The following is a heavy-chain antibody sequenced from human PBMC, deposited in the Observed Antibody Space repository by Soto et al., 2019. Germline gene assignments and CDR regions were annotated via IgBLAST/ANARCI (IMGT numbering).Heavy chain of an antibody. CDR3: TTDLNWSGT. V-gene: IGHV3-7*01. J-gene: IGHJ5*01. Sequence: PGGSLRLSCVAAEFSFSNLWMTCVRQASGKGLEFLATINPDGSETYYVESVKGRFTISRDNAKNSVSLHMNSLGVEDTGLYYCTTDLNWSGTWGQGTMVTVSS. D-gene: IGHD3-3*01. CDR1: EFSFSNLW. CDR2: INPDGSET.